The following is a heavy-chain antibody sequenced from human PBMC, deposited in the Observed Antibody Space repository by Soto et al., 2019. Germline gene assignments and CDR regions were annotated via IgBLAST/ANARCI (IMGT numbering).Heavy chain of an antibody. Sequence: VKVSCKASGGTFSSYAISWVRQAPGQGLEWMVGIIPIFGTANYAQKFQGRVTITADESTSTAYMELSRLRSEDTAVYYCAVEREPYYYGMDVWGQGTTVTVSS. V-gene: IGHV1-69*13. CDR1: GGTFSSYA. CDR3: AVEREPYYYGMDV. CDR2: IIPIFGTA. J-gene: IGHJ6*02. D-gene: IGHD1-26*01.